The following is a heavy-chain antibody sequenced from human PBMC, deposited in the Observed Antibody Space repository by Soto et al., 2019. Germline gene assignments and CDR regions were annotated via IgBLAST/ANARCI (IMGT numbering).Heavy chain of an antibody. V-gene: IGHV3-7*03. J-gene: IGHJ6*02. CDR2: VKQDGSEK. CDR3: ARDVVYGIAARHSYGMDV. Sequence: EVQLVESGGGLVQPGGSLRLSCAASGFTFSSDWMSWVRQAPGKGLEWVANVKQDGSEKYSVDSVKGRFTISRDNAKNSMYLEMNSLTVEDTAVYYCARDVVYGIAARHSYGMDVWGQGTTVTVSS. D-gene: IGHD6-6*01. CDR1: GFTFSSDW.